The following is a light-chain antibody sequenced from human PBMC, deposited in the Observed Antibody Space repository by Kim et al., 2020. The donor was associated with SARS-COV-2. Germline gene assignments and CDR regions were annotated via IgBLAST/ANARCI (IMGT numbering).Light chain of an antibody. V-gene: IGLV2-14*03. CDR2: DVS. CDR1: SSDVGGYNY. J-gene: IGLJ2*01. Sequence: QSVLTQPASVSGSPGQSITISCTGTSSDVGGYNYVSWYQQHPGQAPRLMVYDVSKRPSGISNRFSGSKSGNTASLTISGLQAEDEALYHCSSYTASSILIFGGGTQLTVL. CDR3: SSYTASSILI.